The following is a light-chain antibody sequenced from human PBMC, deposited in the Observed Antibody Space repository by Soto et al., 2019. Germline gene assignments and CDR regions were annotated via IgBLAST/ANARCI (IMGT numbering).Light chain of an antibody. Sequence: EIVLTQSPGTLSLSPGERATLSCRASQSVNSGYLAWYQQKPGQAPRLLIYGASSRTTGIPDRISGSGSGTDFTLTISRLEPEDFAVYYCQQSSTSPPTFGTGTKVDIK. CDR3: QQSSTSPPT. CDR2: GAS. V-gene: IGKV3-20*01. CDR1: QSVNSGY. J-gene: IGKJ3*01.